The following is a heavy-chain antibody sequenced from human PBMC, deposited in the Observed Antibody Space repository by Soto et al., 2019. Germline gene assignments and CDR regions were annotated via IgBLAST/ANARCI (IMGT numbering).Heavy chain of an antibody. Sequence: QVQLVQSGAEVKKPGSSVKVSCKASGGTFSSYTISWVRQAPGQGLEWMGRIIPILGIANYAQKFQGRVTSTADKSTSTAYMELSSLRSEDTAVYYCASNYGSGSYATYYFDYWGQGTLVTVSS. V-gene: IGHV1-69*02. CDR3: ASNYGSGSYATYYFDY. CDR2: IIPILGIA. CDR1: GGTFSSYT. J-gene: IGHJ4*02. D-gene: IGHD3-10*01.